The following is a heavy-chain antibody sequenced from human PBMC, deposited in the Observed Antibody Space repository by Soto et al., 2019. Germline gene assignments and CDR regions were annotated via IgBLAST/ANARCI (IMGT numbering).Heavy chain of an antibody. CDR3: ARDYSSGYRQYYYYGMDV. CDR1: GCTFSSYA. V-gene: IGHV1-69*13. J-gene: IGHJ6*02. CDR2: IIPIFGTA. Sequence: ASVKVSCKASGCTFSSYAISWVRQAPGQGLEWMGGIIPIFGTANYAQKFQGRVTITADESTSTAYMELSSLRSEDTAVYYCARDYSSGYRQYYYYGMDVWGQGTTVTVSS. D-gene: IGHD3-22*01.